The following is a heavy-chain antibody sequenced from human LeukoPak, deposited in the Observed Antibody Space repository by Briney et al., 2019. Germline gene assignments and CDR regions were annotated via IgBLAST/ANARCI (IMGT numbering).Heavy chain of an antibody. Sequence: ASVKVSCKAPGYTFTNYYMHWVRQAPGQGLEWMGIINPSGGSTSYAQKFQGRITMTRDMSTSIVYKELSSLRSEDTAVYYCARGPKNYDFWSGYPDYWGQGTLVTVSS. CDR3: ARGPKNYDFWSGYPDY. CDR2: INPSGGST. CDR1: GYTFTNYY. V-gene: IGHV1-46*01. D-gene: IGHD3-3*01. J-gene: IGHJ4*02.